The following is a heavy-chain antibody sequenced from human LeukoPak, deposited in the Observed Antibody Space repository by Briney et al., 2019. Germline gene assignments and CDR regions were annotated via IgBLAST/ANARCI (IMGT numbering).Heavy chain of an antibody. CDR1: GYTFTSYD. CDR3: ARGEAPLGSSSWGA. V-gene: IGHV1-8*01. Sequence: ASVKVSCKASGYTFTSYDIHWVRHATGQGLEWMGWMNPNSGNTGYAQKFQGRVTMTRNTSISTAYMELSSLRSEDTAVYYCARGEAPLGSSSWGAWGQGTLVTVSS. CDR2: MNPNSGNT. D-gene: IGHD6-13*01. J-gene: IGHJ4*02.